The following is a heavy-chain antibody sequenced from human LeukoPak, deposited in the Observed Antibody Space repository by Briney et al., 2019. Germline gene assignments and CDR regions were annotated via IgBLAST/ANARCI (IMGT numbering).Heavy chain of an antibody. J-gene: IGHJ4*02. D-gene: IGHD6-6*01. CDR2: IYYSGST. Sequence: PSETLSLTCTVSGGSISSSSYYWGWIRQPPGKGLEWIVSIYYSGSTYYNPSLKSRVTISVHTSKNQFSLKLSSVTAADTAVYYCASLGYDPSSSSPYAFDYWGQGTLVTVSS. V-gene: IGHV4-39*01. CDR3: ASLGYDPSSSSPYAFDY. CDR1: GGSISSSSYY.